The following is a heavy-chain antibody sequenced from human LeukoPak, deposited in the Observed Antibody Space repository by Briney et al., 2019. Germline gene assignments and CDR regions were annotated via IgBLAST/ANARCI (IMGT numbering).Heavy chain of an antibody. CDR1: GGTFSSYA. V-gene: IGHV1-69*01. Sequence: SVKVSCKASGGTFSSYAISWVRQAPGQGLEWMGGIIPIFSTANYAQKFQGRVTITADESTSTAYMELSSLRSEDTAVYYCARSIGYCSSTSCYTLDYWGQGTLVTVSS. D-gene: IGHD2-2*02. J-gene: IGHJ4*02. CDR3: ARSIGYCSSTSCYTLDY. CDR2: IIPIFSTA.